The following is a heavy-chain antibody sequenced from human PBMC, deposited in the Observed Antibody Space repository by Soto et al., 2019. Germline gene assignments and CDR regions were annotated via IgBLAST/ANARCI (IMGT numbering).Heavy chain of an antibody. V-gene: IGHV1-69*01. D-gene: IGHD3-3*01. CDR3: ARWSGQARTIRRNNWFDP. J-gene: IGHJ5*02. Sequence: QVQLVQSGAEVKKPGSSVKVSCKASGGTFSSYAISWVRQAPGQGLEWMGGIIPIFGTANYAQKFQGRVPITADESTSTAYMELSSLRYADTAVYYCARWSGQARTIRRNNWFDPWGQGTLVTVSS. CDR2: IIPIFGTA. CDR1: GGTFSSYA.